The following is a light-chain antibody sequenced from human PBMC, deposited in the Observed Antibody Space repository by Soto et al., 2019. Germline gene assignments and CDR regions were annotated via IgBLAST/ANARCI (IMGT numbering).Light chain of an antibody. Sequence: EIVLTQSPATLSLSPGERGNLSCRASQSVGSYLAWYQQKPGQAPRLLIYDASNRATGIPARFSGSGSGTDFTLTISSLDPEDFAVYYCQQRSNWPRTFGPGTKVHIK. J-gene: IGKJ3*01. CDR1: QSVGSY. CDR2: DAS. V-gene: IGKV3-11*01. CDR3: QQRSNWPRT.